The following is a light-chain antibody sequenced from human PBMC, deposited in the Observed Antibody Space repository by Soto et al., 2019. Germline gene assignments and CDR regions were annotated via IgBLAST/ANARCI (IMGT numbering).Light chain of an antibody. CDR1: QGISNY. Sequence: DIQMTQSPSSLSASVGDRVTITCRASQGISNYLAWYQQKPGKVPELLIYGASTLQPGVPSRFTGSGSGTDFPLTISSLQPEDIATYYCQNYSSAPRTFGQGTKVELK. CDR2: GAS. J-gene: IGKJ1*01. CDR3: QNYSSAPRT. V-gene: IGKV1-27*01.